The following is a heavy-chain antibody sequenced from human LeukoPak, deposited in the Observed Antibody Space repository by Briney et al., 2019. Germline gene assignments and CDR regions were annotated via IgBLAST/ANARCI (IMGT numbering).Heavy chain of an antibody. CDR2: INPSGGST. Sequence: ASVKVSCKASGYTFTSYYMHWVRQAPGQGLEWMGIINPSGGSTSYAQKFQGRVTMTRDTSISTAYMELSRLRSDETAVYYCARAAGRVVSKRVWFDPWGQGTLVTVSS. J-gene: IGHJ5*02. CDR1: GYTFTSYY. V-gene: IGHV1-46*01. D-gene: IGHD3-22*01. CDR3: ARAAGRVVSKRVWFDP.